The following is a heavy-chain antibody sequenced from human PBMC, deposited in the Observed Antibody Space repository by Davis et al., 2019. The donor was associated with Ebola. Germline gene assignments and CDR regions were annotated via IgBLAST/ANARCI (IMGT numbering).Heavy chain of an antibody. CDR3: VRGESETYNFDY. J-gene: IGHJ4*02. V-gene: IGHV3-13*01. CDR1: GFTFSSYD. D-gene: IGHD5-24*01. Sequence: PGGSLRLSCAASGFTFSSYDMHWVRQTIGKRLEWVSTIGIAADTYYPGSVKGRFTISRDNANNSLYLQMSSLRAGDTAVYHCVRGESETYNFDYWGQGTLVTVSS. CDR2: IGIAADT.